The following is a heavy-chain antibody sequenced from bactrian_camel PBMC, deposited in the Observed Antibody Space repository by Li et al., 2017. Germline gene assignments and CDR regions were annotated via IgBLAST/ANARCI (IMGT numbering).Heavy chain of an antibody. J-gene: IGHJ4*01. CDR1: GITEGTNC. D-gene: IGHD3*01. V-gene: IGHV3S54*01. CDR2: IMILGATT. Sequence: SGITEGTNCIGWFRQAPGKEREGVAAIMILGATTYYADSVKGRFTISQDNAKNMVYLQVNSLKAEDTAMYYCAAGWSFGVGTLLRRHYNYWARGPRSPSP.